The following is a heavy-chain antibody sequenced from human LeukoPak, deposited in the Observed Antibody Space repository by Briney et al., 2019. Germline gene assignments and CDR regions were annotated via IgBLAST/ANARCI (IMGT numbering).Heavy chain of an antibody. D-gene: IGHD2-15*01. J-gene: IGHJ4*02. CDR3: AREPYCSGGSCSSAPLDY. V-gene: IGHV1-69*13. CDR1: GGTFSSYA. CDR2: IIPIFGTA. Sequence: ASVKVSCKASGGTFSSYAISWVRQAPGQGLEWMGGIIPIFGTANYAQKFQGRVTTTADESTSTAYMELSSLRSEDTAVYYCAREPYCSGGSCSSAPLDYWGQGTLVTVSS.